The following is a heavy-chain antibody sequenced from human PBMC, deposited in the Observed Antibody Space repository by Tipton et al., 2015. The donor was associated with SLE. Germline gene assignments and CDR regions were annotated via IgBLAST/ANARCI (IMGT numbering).Heavy chain of an antibody. J-gene: IGHJ6*03. Sequence: TLSLTCTVSGGSISSYYWSWIRQPPGKGLEWIGYIYYSGSTNYNHSLKSRVTISVDTSKNQFSLKLSSVTAADTAVYYCAREGRYPDYYCYMDVWGKGTTVTVSS. CDR1: GGSISSYY. CDR3: AREGRYPDYYCYMDV. D-gene: IGHD2-2*01. CDR2: IYYSGST. V-gene: IGHV4-59*01.